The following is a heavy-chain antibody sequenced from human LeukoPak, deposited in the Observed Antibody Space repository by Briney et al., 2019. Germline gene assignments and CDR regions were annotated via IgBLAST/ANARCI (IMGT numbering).Heavy chain of an antibody. CDR1: GGSFSGYY. CDR2: TNHSGST. Sequence: SETLSLTCAVYGGSFSGYYWSWIRQPPGKGLEWIGETNHSGSTNYNPSLKSRVTISVDTSKNQFSLKLSSVTAADTAVYYCARVLVRLLWFGELNNWFDPWGQGTLVTVSS. CDR3: ARVLVRLLWFGELNNWFDP. J-gene: IGHJ5*02. D-gene: IGHD3-10*01. V-gene: IGHV4-34*01.